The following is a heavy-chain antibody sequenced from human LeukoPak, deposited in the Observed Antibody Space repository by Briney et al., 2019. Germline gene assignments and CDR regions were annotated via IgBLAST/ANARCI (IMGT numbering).Heavy chain of an antibody. Sequence: QPGGSLRLSCAASGFTFSSYSMNWVRQAPGKGLEWVSYISSSSSTIYYADSVKGRFTISRDNAKNSLYLQMNSLRAEDTAVYYCAKDRSPSSYYYDSSGYYPLDYWGQGTLVTVSS. V-gene: IGHV3-48*04. J-gene: IGHJ4*02. CDR3: AKDRSPSSYYYDSSGYYPLDY. CDR1: GFTFSSYS. CDR2: ISSSSSTI. D-gene: IGHD3-22*01.